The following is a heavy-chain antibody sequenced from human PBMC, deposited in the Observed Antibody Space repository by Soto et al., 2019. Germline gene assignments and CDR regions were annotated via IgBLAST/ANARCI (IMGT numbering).Heavy chain of an antibody. CDR1: GFTFSSYA. CDR3: AKVTGPYYDFWSGKNNWFDP. CDR2: ISGSGGST. V-gene: IGHV3-23*01. Sequence: GGSLRLSCAASGFTFSSYAMSWVRQAPGKGLEWVSAISGSGGSTYYADSVKGRFTISRDNSKNTLYLQMNSLRAEDTAVYYCAKVTGPYYDFWSGKNNWFDPWGQGTLVTV. D-gene: IGHD3-3*01. J-gene: IGHJ5*02.